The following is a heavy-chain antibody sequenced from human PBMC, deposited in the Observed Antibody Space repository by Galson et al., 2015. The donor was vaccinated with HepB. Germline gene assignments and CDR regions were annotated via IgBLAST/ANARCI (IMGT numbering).Heavy chain of an antibody. CDR1: GYTFTSYA. V-gene: IGHV1-3*01. D-gene: IGHD5-12*01. Sequence: SVKVSCKASGYTFTSYAMHWVRQAPGQRLEWMGWINAGNGNTKYSQKFQGRVTITRDTSASTAYMELSSLRSEDTAVYYCARGGGAGYSGYHGFDYWGQGTLVTVSS. J-gene: IGHJ4*02. CDR3: ARGGGAGYSGYHGFDY. CDR2: INAGNGNT.